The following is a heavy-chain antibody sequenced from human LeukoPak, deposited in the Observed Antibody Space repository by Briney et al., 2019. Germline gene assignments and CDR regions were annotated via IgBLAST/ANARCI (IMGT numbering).Heavy chain of an antibody. Sequence: GGSLRLSCAASGFTFSSYAMSWVRQAPGKGLEWVSALSNIGSSTSYADSVKGRFTISTDNSKNTLYLQMNSLRAEDTAVYYCAKLYTSRWYNDYWGQGTLVTVSS. CDR3: AKLYTSRWYNDY. V-gene: IGHV3-23*01. J-gene: IGHJ4*02. CDR2: LSNIGSST. CDR1: GFTFSSYA. D-gene: IGHD6-13*01.